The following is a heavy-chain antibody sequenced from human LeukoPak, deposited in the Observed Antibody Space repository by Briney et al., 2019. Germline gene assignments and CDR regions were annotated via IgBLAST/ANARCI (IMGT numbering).Heavy chain of an antibody. D-gene: IGHD6-13*01. J-gene: IGHJ6*02. Sequence: PSETLSLTCTVSGGSISSSSYYWGWIRQPPGKGLEWIGSIYYSGSTYYNPSLKSRVTISVDTSKNQFSLKLSSVTAADTAVYYCARFLGTAAGNPYYYYYYGMDVWGQGTTVTVSS. CDR2: IYYSGST. CDR3: ARFLGTAAGNPYYYYYYGMDV. V-gene: IGHV4-39*07. CDR1: GGSISSSSYY.